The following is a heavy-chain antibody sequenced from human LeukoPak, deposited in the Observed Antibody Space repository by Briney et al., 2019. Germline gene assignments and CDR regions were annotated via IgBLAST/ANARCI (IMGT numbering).Heavy chain of an antibody. CDR3: AREAVTRNYFDY. J-gene: IGHJ4*02. CDR2: IYSGGSK. Sequence: GGSLRLSCAASGFTVSSNYMNWVRQAPGKGLEWVSVIYSGGSKYYADSVKGRFTISRDNSKNTLYLQMNSLRAEDTAVYYCAREAVTRNYFDYWGQGTLVTVSS. V-gene: IGHV3-53*01. CDR1: GFTVSSNY. D-gene: IGHD4-17*01.